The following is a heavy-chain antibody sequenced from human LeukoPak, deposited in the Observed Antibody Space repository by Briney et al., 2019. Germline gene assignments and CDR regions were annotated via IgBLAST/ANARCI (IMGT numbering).Heavy chain of an antibody. CDR3: VREKSGRILDY. CDR2: ISTSSNYI. V-gene: IGHV3-21*01. J-gene: IGHJ4*02. Sequence: GGSLRLSCTASRFTFSSYNMNWVRQAPGRGLEWVSSISTSSNYIYYADSVQGRFTISRDNAKNSLYPQMNSLRAEDTAIYYCVREKSGRILDYWGQGTLVTVSS. CDR1: RFTFSSYN. D-gene: IGHD2-21*01.